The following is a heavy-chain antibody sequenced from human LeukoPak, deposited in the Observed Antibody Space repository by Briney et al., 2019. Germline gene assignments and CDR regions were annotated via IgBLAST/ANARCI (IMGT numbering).Heavy chain of an antibody. CDR1: GYTFTGYY. CDR2: INPNSGGT. Sequence: ASVKVSCKASGYTFTGYYMHWVRQAPGQGLEWMGWINPNSGGTDYAQKFQGRVTMTRDTSISTAYMELSRLRSDDTAVYYCARGYFDRDGGMRPVGYWGQGTLVTVSS. CDR3: ARGYFDRDGGMRPVGY. V-gene: IGHV1-2*02. J-gene: IGHJ4*02. D-gene: IGHD3-9*01.